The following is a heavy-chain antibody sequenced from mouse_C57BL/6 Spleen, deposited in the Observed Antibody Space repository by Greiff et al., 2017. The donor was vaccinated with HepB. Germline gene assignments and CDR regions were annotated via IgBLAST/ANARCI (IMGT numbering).Heavy chain of an antibody. CDR3: AREVARYAMDY. CDR1: GYTFTSYW. CDR2: IDPSDSET. D-gene: IGHD1-1*01. Sequence: VQLQQPGAELVRPGSSVKLSCKASGYTFTSYWMHWVKQRPIQGLEWIGNIDPSDSETHYNQKFKDKATLTVDKSYSTAYMQLSSLTSEYSAVYYCAREVARYAMDYWGQGTSVTVSS. J-gene: IGHJ4*01. V-gene: IGHV1-52*01.